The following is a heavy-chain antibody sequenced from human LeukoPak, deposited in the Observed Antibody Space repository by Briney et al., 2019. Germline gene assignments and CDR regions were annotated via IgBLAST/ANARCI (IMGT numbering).Heavy chain of an antibody. J-gene: IGHJ4*02. Sequence: PGGSLRLSCAASGFTFSNYWMTWVRQAPGKGLEWVANIKQDGSEKYYVDSVKGRFTISRDNAKNSLFLQMNSLRAEDTAVYYCARDGSEHYDFWSGYYPIDYWGQGTLVTVSS. V-gene: IGHV3-7*01. CDR1: GFTFSNYW. D-gene: IGHD3-3*01. CDR2: IKQDGSEK. CDR3: ARDGSEHYDFWSGYYPIDY.